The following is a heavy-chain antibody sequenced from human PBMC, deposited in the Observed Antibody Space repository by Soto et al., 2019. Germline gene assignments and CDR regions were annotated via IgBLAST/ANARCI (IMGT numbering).Heavy chain of an antibody. V-gene: IGHV1-69*13. D-gene: IGHD6-19*01. CDR2: IIPIFGTA. CDR1: GGTFSSYA. Sequence: SVKVSCKASGGTFSSYAISWVRQAPGQGLEWMGGIIPIFGTANYAQKFQGRVTITADESTSTAYMELSSLRSEDTAVYYCARRWDTYSSGWYGMDVWGQGTTVTVSS. CDR3: ARRWDTYSSGWYGMDV. J-gene: IGHJ6*02.